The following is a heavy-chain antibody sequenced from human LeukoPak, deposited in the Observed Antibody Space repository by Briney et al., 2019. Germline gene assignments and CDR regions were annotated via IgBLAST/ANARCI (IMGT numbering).Heavy chain of an antibody. J-gene: IGHJ3*02. CDR3: ARRMDRARRDAFDI. V-gene: IGHV3-48*01. Sequence: GRSLRLSCAASGFTFSNYNMNWVRQAPGKGLEGILYISRSSRHKNYADSVKGRFTVSRDNAWNSLYLQMDSLRAEDTAVYYCARRMDRARRDAFDIWGDGTMVTVSS. D-gene: IGHD2-2*03. CDR1: GFTFSNYN. CDR2: ISRSSRHK.